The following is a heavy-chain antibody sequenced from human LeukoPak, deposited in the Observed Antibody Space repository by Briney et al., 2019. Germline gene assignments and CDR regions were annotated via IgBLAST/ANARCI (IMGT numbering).Heavy chain of an antibody. Sequence: GASVKVSCKTSGYTFTSYYMHWVRQAPGQRLEWMGIINPKGNNKSYAQKFQDRVIMTRDTSTSTVYMELRSLRSEDTAIYYCARELSGDFGNYWGQGTLVTVSS. V-gene: IGHV1-46*01. CDR1: GYTFTSYY. CDR2: INPKGNNK. D-gene: IGHD2-21*02. J-gene: IGHJ4*02. CDR3: ARELSGDFGNY.